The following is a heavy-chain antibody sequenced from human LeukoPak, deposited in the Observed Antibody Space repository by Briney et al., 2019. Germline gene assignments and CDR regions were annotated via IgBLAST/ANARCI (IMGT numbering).Heavy chain of an antibody. D-gene: IGHD3-10*01. CDR3: VRGTLWFGEFLDY. V-gene: IGHV3-21*01. J-gene: IGHJ4*02. CDR2: ISSSSSYI. CDR1: GFTFSSYS. Sequence: PGGSLRLSCAASGFTFSSYSMNWVRQAPGKGLEWVSSISSSSSYIYYADSVKGRFTISRDNAKNSLYLQMNSLRAEDTSVYYCVRGTLWFGEFLDYWGQGTLVTVSS.